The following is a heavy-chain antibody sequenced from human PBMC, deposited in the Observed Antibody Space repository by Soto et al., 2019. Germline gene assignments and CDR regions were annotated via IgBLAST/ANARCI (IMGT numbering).Heavy chain of an antibody. CDR1: GGSISSSSYY. CDR3: ARLQARLVVVVPAYFDY. V-gene: IGHV4-39*01. J-gene: IGHJ4*02. Sequence: QLQLQESGPGLVKPSETLSLTCTVSGGSISSSSYYWGWIRQPPGKGLEWIGSIYYSGSTYYNPSLESRVTISVDTSKNQFSLKLSSVTAADTAVYYCARLQARLVVVVPAYFDYWGQGTLVTVSS. CDR2: IYYSGST. D-gene: IGHD2-2*01.